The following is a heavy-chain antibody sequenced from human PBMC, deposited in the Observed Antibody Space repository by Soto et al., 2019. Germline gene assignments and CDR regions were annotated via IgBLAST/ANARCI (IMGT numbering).Heavy chain of an antibody. J-gene: IGHJ6*02. V-gene: IGHV4-59*01. Sequence: LSLTCTVSGGSISSYYWSWIRQPPGKGLEWIGYIYYSGSTNYNPSLKSRVTISVDTSKNQFSLKLSSVTAADTAAYYRAREGRYSSSSEAAYYYYYGMDVWGQGTTVTVSS. CDR1: GGSISSYY. D-gene: IGHD6-6*01. CDR2: IYYSGST. CDR3: AREGRYSSSSEAAYYYYYGMDV.